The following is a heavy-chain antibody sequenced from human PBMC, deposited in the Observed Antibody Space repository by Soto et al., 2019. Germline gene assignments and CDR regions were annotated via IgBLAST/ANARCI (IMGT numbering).Heavy chain of an antibody. V-gene: IGHV3-74*01. CDR1: GFTFSPFW. Sequence: EVQLVESGAGLVQPGGSLRLCCAASGFTFSPFWMHWVRQVPGKGPVWVSRINSDGNSTSYADSVKGRFTISRDNAKNTLYLQMNSLRAEDTAEYYCARGSNHFDYWGQGTLVTVSS. J-gene: IGHJ4*02. CDR3: ARGSNHFDY. CDR2: INSDGNST. D-gene: IGHD4-4*01.